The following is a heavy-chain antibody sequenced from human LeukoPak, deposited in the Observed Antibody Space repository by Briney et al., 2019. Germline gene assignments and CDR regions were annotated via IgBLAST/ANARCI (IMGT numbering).Heavy chain of an antibody. CDR2: IYYSGST. CDR3: ARQDYGSGSYYYYYMDV. CDR1: GGSVSISSYY. V-gene: IGHV4-39*01. D-gene: IGHD3-10*01. J-gene: IGHJ6*03. Sequence: SETLSLTCTVSGGSVSISSYYWGWIRQPPGKGLEWIGSIYYSGSTYYNPSLKSRVTISVDTSKNQFSLKLSSVTAADTAVYYCARQDYGSGSYYYYYMDVWGKGTTVTISS.